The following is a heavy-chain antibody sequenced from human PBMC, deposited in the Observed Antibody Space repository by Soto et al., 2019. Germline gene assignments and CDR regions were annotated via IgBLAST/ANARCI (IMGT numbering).Heavy chain of an antibody. V-gene: IGHV3-30-3*01. CDR3: ARERPRDYYYYYGMDV. CDR2: ISYDGSNK. Sequence: QVQLVESGGGVVQPGRSLRLSCAASGFTFSSYAMHWVRQAPGKGLEWVAVISYDGSNKYYADSVKGRFTISRDNSKNTLYLQMNSLRAEDTAVYYCARERPRDYYYYYGMDVWGQGTTVTVSS. J-gene: IGHJ6*02. CDR1: GFTFSSYA.